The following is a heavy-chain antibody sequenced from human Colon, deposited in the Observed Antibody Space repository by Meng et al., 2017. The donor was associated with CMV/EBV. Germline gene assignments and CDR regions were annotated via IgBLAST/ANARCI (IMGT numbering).Heavy chain of an antibody. V-gene: IGHV3-30*04. CDR2: ISHDGSKK. J-gene: IGHJ4*02. D-gene: IGHD3-10*01. CDR1: GFTFSSYT. Sequence: GGSLRLSCAASGFTFSSYTMHWVRQAPGKGLEWEAVISHDGSKKNYADSVKGRFTISRDNSKNTLYLQMNSLRPEDTAAYYCARGYYYASGSCDYWGQGNMVTVSS. CDR3: ARGYYYASGSCDY.